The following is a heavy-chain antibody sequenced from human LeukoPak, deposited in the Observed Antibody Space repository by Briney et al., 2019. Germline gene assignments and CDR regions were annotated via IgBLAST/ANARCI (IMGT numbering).Heavy chain of an antibody. CDR1: GYTFTGYY. CDR3: ASYYYDSSGPDGAFDI. D-gene: IGHD3-22*01. J-gene: IGHJ3*02. CDR2: INPNSGGT. V-gene: IGHV1-2*02. Sequence: ASVTVSCKASGYTFTGYYMHWVRQAPGQGLEWMGWINPNSGGTNYAQKFQGRVTMTRDTSISTAYMELSRLRSDDTAVYYCASYYYDSSGPDGAFDIWGQGTMVTVSS.